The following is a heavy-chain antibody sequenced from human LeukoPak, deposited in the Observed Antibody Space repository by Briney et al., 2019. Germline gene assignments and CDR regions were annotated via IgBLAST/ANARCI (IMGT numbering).Heavy chain of an antibody. Sequence: SETLSLTCTVSGGSISSSSYYWGWIRQPPGKGLEWIGSIYYSGSTYYNPSLKSRVTISVDTSKNQFSLKLSSVTAADTAVYYCAMGSYDSSGYQEPNWFDPWGQGTLVTVSS. CDR2: IYYSGST. V-gene: IGHV4-39*07. CDR3: AMGSYDSSGYQEPNWFDP. J-gene: IGHJ5*02. CDR1: GGSISSSSYY. D-gene: IGHD3-22*01.